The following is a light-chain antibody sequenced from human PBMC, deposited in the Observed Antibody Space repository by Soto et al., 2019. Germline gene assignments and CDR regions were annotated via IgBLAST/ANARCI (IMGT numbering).Light chain of an antibody. J-gene: IGLJ3*02. Sequence: SYELTQPLSVSVALGQTARITCGGNNIGSKNVHWYQQKPGQSPVLVIYRDSNRPSGIPERFSGSNSGNTATLTISRAQAGDEADYYCAVWDSSTARVFGGGTKLTVL. CDR3: AVWDSSTARV. CDR2: RDS. V-gene: IGLV3-9*01. CDR1: NIGSKN.